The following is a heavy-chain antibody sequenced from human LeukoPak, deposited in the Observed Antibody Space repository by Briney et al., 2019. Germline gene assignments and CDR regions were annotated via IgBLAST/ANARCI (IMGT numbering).Heavy chain of an antibody. CDR2: ISGSGGST. J-gene: IGHJ4*02. Sequence: GGSLRLSCAASGFTFSSYAMSWVRQAPGKGLEWVSAISGSGGSTYYADSVKGRFTISRDNSKNTLYLQMNSLRAEDTAVYYCASLKDPPYYYDSSGYYFDYWGQGTLVTVSS. CDR1: GFTFSSYA. V-gene: IGHV3-23*01. CDR3: ASLKDPPYYYDSSGYYFDY. D-gene: IGHD3-22*01.